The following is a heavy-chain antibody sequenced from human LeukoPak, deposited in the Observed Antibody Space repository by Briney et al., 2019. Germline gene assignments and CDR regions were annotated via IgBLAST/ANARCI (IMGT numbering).Heavy chain of an antibody. V-gene: IGHV3-30*18. J-gene: IGHJ4*02. CDR1: GFXFSSYD. D-gene: IGHD1-26*01. CDR3: AKEGSNGDFDY. Sequence: GRSLRLSCATSGFXFSSYDMHWVRQAPGKGLEWVTVISYDGSNKYYGDSVKGRFTISRDNSKNTLHLKMNSLRAEDTAVYYCAKEGSNGDFDYWGQGTLVTVSS. CDR2: ISYDGSNK.